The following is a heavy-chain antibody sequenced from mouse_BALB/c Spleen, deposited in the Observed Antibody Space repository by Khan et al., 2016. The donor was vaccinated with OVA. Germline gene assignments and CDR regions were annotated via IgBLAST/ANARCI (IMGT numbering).Heavy chain of an antibody. CDR1: GYTFTSYW. V-gene: IGHV1-5*01. CDR2: IYPGNTDT. J-gene: IGHJ3*01. CDR3: TRRNWDVAWFAY. D-gene: IGHD4-1*01. Sequence: VQLQQSGTVLARPGASVKMSCKASGYTFTSYWIHWIKQRPGQGLEWIGDIYPGNTDTNYNQKFKGTAKLTAVTSTSTAYMELSSLTNEDSAVYYCTRRNWDVAWFAYWGQGTLVTVSA.